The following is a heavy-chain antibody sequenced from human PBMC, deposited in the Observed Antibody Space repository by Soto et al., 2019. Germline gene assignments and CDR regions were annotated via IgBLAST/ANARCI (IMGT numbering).Heavy chain of an antibody. J-gene: IGHJ6*02. D-gene: IGHD2-15*01. Sequence: PGGSLRLSCAASGFTFSSYGMHWVRQAPGKGLEWVAVISYDGSNKYYADSVKGRFTISRDNSKNALYLQMNSLRAEDTAVYYCAKEASSSYYYYYGMDVWGQGTTVTVSS. V-gene: IGHV3-30*18. CDR2: ISYDGSNK. CDR3: AKEASSSYYYYYGMDV. CDR1: GFTFSSYG.